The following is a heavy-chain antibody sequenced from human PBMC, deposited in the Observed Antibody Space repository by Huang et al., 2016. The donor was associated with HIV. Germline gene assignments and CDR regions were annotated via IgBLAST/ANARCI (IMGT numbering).Heavy chain of an antibody. CDR1: GGSFSGPN. D-gene: IGHD3-16*01. V-gene: IGHV4-34*01. Sequence: QVQLHQWGAGLLKPSETLSLTCAVYGGSFSGPNWTWIRQTPGKGLECIGEINHSGRTNYSPSRKRRVTRSLDTAKNQCSLRLRSVTAADTAVYYCARGRGDARGFLGLDFWGQGTLVTVSS. CDR2: INHSGRT. CDR3: ARGRGDARGFLGLDF. J-gene: IGHJ4*02.